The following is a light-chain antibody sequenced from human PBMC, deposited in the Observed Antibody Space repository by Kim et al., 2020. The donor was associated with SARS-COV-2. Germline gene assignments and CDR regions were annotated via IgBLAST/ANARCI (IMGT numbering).Light chain of an antibody. V-gene: IGKV3-15*01. CDR1: QSGNSS. Sequence: VSPGKRATVSGRARQSGNSSLAWYQHKPDQPPRLLIYGAVIRAPGVPARFSGSGSGTECTLTITSLQSEDFAAYYCQQYDNWPRTFGQGTKVDIK. CDR2: GAV. CDR3: QQYDNWPRT. J-gene: IGKJ1*01.